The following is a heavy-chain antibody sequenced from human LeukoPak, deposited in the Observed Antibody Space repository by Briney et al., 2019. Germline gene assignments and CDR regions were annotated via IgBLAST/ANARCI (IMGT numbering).Heavy chain of an antibody. CDR1: GYSFTSYW. D-gene: IGHD5-12*01. CDR3: ARHLKRGYSGYDYGSGFDP. V-gene: IGHV5-51*01. J-gene: IGHJ5*02. CDR2: ICPGDSDT. Sequence: GESLKISCKGSGYSFTSYWIGWVRQMPGKGLEWMGIICPGDSDTRYSPSFQGQVTISADKSISTAYLQWSSLKASDTAMYYCARHLKRGYSGYDYGSGFDPWGQGTLVTVSS.